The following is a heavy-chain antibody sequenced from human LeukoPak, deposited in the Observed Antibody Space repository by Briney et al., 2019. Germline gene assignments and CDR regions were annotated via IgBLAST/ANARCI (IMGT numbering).Heavy chain of an antibody. CDR3: ARDLGALEMATIYGMDV. D-gene: IGHD5-24*01. Sequence: PGGSLRLSCAASGFTFSSYGMHWVRQAPGKGLEWVAFIRYDGGNKYYADSVKGRFTISRDNSKNTLYLQMNSLRAEDTAVYYCARDLGALEMATIYGMDVWGQGTTVTVSS. CDR2: IRYDGGNK. V-gene: IGHV3-30*02. J-gene: IGHJ6*02. CDR1: GFTFSSYG.